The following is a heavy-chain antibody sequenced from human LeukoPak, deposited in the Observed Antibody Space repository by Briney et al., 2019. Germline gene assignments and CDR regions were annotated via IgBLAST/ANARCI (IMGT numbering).Heavy chain of an antibody. Sequence: SETLSLTCTVSGGSITSYYWTWIRQPPGKGLEWIGFIYGDGSTKYNPSLKSRVTMSVDTSKSQFSLKLSSATAADSAVYFCAKRGVVIRVILVGFHKEAYYFDSWGQGALVTVSS. D-gene: IGHD3-22*01. CDR3: AKRGVVIRVILVGFHKEAYYFDS. CDR1: GGSITSYY. J-gene: IGHJ4*02. CDR2: IYGDGST. V-gene: IGHV4-59*01.